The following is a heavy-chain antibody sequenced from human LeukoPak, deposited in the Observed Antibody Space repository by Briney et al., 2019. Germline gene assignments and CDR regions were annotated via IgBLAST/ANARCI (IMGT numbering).Heavy chain of an antibody. J-gene: IGHJ6*03. Sequence: ASVKVSCKASGYTFTSYGISWVRQAPGQGLEWMGWISAYNGNTNYAHKLQGIVTMTTDTSTSTAYMELRSLRSDDTAVYYCARSLGDSSGYYPTGYYYYYMDVWGKGTTVTVSS. CDR3: ARSLGDSSGYYPTGYYYYYMDV. CDR1: GYTFTSYG. V-gene: IGHV1-18*01. CDR2: ISAYNGNT. D-gene: IGHD3-22*01.